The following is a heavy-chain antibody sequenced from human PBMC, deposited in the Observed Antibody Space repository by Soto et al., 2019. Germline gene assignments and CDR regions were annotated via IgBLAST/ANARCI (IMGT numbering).Heavy chain of an antibody. CDR2: VIPIFGTA. Sequence: SVKVSCKASGGTFSSYAIIWVRQAPGQGLEWMGGVIPIFGTANYAQKFQGRVTITADKSTSTPYMELSSLRSEDTAVYSCARDHGSSGLLDYWGQGTLVTVSS. CDR3: ARDHGSSGLLDY. V-gene: IGHV1-69*06. D-gene: IGHD3-22*01. J-gene: IGHJ4*02. CDR1: GGTFSSYA.